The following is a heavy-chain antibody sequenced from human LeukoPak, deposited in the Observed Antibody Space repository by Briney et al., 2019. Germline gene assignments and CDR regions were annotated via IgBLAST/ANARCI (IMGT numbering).Heavy chain of an antibody. D-gene: IGHD3-3*01. Sequence: ASVKVSCKASGYTFTSYGISWVRQAPGQGLEWMGWISAYNGNTNYAQKLQGRVTMTTDTSTSTAYMELSSLRSEDTAVYYCARDAAPVLRFLEWPTRQGWFDPWGQGTLVTVSS. CDR1: GYTFTSYG. V-gene: IGHV1-18*01. J-gene: IGHJ5*02. CDR2: ISAYNGNT. CDR3: ARDAAPVLRFLEWPTRQGWFDP.